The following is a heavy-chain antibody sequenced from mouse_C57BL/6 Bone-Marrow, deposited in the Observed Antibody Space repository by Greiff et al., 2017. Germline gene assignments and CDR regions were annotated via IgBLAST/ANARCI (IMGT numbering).Heavy chain of an antibody. J-gene: IGHJ1*03. CDR1: GYSITSGYY. V-gene: IGHV3-6*01. CDR3: ASELRFYWYFDV. D-gene: IGHD1-1*01. Sequence: EVKLMESGPGLVKPSQSLSLTCSVTGYSITSGYYWNWIRQFPGNKLEWMGYISYDGSNNYNPSLKNRISITRDTSTNQFFLKLNSVTTEDTATYYCASELRFYWYFDVWGTGTTVTVSS. CDR2: ISYDGSN.